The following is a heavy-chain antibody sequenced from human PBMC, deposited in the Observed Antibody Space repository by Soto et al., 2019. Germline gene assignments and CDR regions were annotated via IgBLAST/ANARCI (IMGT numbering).Heavy chain of an antibody. J-gene: IGHJ6*02. V-gene: IGHV4-39*01. CDR1: GGSISSSSYY. Sequence: SETLSLTCTVSGGSISSSSYYWGWIRQPPGKGLEWIGSIYYSGSTYYNPSLKSRVTISVDTSKNQFSLKLSSVTAADTAVYYCARHAGQQLDGIYYYYGMDVWGQGTTVTVSS. D-gene: IGHD6-13*01. CDR2: IYYSGST. CDR3: ARHAGQQLDGIYYYYGMDV.